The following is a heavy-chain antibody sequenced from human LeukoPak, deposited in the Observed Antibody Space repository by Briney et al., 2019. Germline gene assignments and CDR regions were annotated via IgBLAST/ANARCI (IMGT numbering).Heavy chain of an antibody. Sequence: PSETLSLTCTVSGGSISSYYWSWIRQPPGKGLEWIGYIYYSGSTNYNPSLKSRVTISVDTSKNQFSLKLSSVPAADTAVYYCARVGGYSYDPQYYYYYYYYMDVWGKGTTVTVSS. V-gene: IGHV4-59*01. J-gene: IGHJ6*03. D-gene: IGHD5-18*01. CDR1: GGSISSYY. CDR2: IYYSGST. CDR3: ARVGGYSYDPQYYYYYYYYMDV.